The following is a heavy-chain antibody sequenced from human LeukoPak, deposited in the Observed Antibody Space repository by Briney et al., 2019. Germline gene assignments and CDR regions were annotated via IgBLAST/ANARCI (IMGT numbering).Heavy chain of an antibody. D-gene: IGHD2/OR15-2a*01. CDR3: ARNIYSFDS. CDR1: GGSISSGGHY. Sequence: SETLSLTCTVSGGSISSGGHYWSWIRQPPGKGLEWIGYIYHSGGTYYNPSLKSRVTISVDRSKNQFSLNLNSVTAADTAVYYCARNIYSFDSWGQGTLVTVSS. V-gene: IGHV4-30-2*01. CDR2: IYHSGGT. J-gene: IGHJ4*02.